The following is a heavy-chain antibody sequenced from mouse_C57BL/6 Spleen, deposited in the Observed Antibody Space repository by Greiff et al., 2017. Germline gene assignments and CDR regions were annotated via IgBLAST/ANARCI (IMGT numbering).Heavy chain of an antibody. CDR3: ARWGGYYYAMDY. J-gene: IGHJ4*01. CDR1: GYAFTNYL. CDR2: INPGSGGT. V-gene: IGHV1-54*01. Sequence: QVQLKESGAELVRPGTSVKVSCKASGYAFTNYLIEWVKQRPGQGLEWIGVINPGSGGTNYNEKFKGKATLTADKSSSTAYMQLSSLTSEDSAVXFCARWGGYYYAMDYWGQGTSVTVSS.